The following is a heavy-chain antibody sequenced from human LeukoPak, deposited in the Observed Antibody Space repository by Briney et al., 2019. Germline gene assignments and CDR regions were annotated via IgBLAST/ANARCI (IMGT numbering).Heavy chain of an antibody. Sequence: PSETLSLTCAVYGGSFSNYYWSWIRQPPGKGLEWIGEINHSGSTNYNPSLKSRVTISVDTSKNQFSLKLSSVTAADTAVYYCARAGQEWFGELGFDSWGQGTLVTVSS. CDR2: INHSGST. CDR3: ARAGQEWFGELGFDS. V-gene: IGHV4-34*01. CDR1: GGSFSNYY. J-gene: IGHJ4*02. D-gene: IGHD3-10*01.